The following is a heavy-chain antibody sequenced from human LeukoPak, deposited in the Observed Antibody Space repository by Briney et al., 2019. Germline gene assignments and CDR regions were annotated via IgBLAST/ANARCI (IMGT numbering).Heavy chain of an antibody. CDR1: GGSISSYY. J-gene: IGHJ4*02. D-gene: IGHD3-22*01. CDR3: AITSITMTHGT. V-gene: IGHV4-59*01. Sequence: SETLSLTCTVSGGSISSYYWSWIRQPPGKGLEWIGYIYHSGSTNYNPSLKSRVTISGDTSKNQFSLKLSSVTAADTAVYYCAITSITMTHGTWGQGTLVTVSS. CDR2: IYHSGST.